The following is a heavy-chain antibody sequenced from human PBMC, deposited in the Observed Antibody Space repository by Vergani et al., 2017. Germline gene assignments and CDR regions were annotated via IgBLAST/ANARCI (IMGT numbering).Heavy chain of an antibody. CDR3: ATDVHYGGNPSDGMDV. V-gene: IGHV3-7*04. D-gene: IGHD4-23*01. Sequence: EVQLVESGGGLVQPGGSLRLSCAASGFTFSSYWMSWVRQAPGKGLEWVANIKQDGSEKYYVDSVKGRFTISRDNSKNTLYLQMNSLRAEDTAVYYCATDVHYGGNPSDGMDVWGQGTTVTVSS. J-gene: IGHJ6*02. CDR1: GFTFSSYW. CDR2: IKQDGSEK.